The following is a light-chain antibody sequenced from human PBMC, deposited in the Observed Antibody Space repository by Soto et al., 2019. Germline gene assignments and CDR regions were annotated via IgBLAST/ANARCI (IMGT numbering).Light chain of an antibody. CDR3: QQRSNWPWT. CDR2: RTS. CDR1: ESVSSSF. Sequence: EIVLTQSPGTLSLSPGERATLSCRASESVSSSFLTWYQQKPGQAPRLLIYRTSNRVTGIPDRFSGSGSGTDFTLTISSLEPEDFAVYYCQQRSNWPWTFGQGTKVDIK. V-gene: IGKV3D-20*02. J-gene: IGKJ1*01.